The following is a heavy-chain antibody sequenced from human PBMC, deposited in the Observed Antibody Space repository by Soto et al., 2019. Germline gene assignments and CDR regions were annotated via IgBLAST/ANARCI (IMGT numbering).Heavy chain of an antibody. J-gene: IGHJ4*02. CDR2: IYYSGST. CDR1: GGSISSYY. D-gene: IGHD6-19*01. V-gene: IGHV4-59*01. Sequence: SETLSLTCTGSGGSISSYYWSWIRQPPGKGLEWIGYIYYSGSTNYNPSLKSRVTISVDTSKNQFSLKLSSVTAADTAVYYCARDREGSGWEYFDYWGQGTLVTVSS. CDR3: ARDREGSGWEYFDY.